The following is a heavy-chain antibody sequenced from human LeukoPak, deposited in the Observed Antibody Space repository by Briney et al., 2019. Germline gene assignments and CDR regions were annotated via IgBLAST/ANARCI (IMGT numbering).Heavy chain of an antibody. CDR3: ARDRASSIVDNWFDP. V-gene: IGHV1-69*05. CDR2: IIPIFGTA. J-gene: IGHJ5*02. Sequence: SVKVSCKASGGTFSSYAISWVRQAPGQGLEWMGGIIPIFGTANYAQKFQGRVTITTDESTSTAYMELSSLRSEDTAVYYCARDRASSIVDNWFDPWGQGTLVTVSS. CDR1: GGTFSSYA. D-gene: IGHD1-26*01.